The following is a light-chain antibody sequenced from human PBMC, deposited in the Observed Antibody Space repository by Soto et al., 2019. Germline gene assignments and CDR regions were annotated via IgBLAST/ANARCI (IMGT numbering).Light chain of an antibody. CDR3: QQYFTSPWT. J-gene: IGKJ1*01. Sequence: DIVMTQSPDSLAVSLGERATFNCKSSQNILDRANNKNYLAWYQQKSGQPPKLLIYWASLREPGVPDRFTGSGSGTDITLTISSLQAEDVAVYYCQQYFTSPWTFGQGTKVEI. CDR1: QNILDRANNKNY. CDR2: WAS. V-gene: IGKV4-1*01.